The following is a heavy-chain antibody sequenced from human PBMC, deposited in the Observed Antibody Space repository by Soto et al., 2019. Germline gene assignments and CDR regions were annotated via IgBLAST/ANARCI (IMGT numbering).Heavy chain of an antibody. CDR3: AKSVWGSYRNDPFDI. D-gene: IGHD3-16*02. J-gene: IGHJ3*02. CDR2: ISWNSGSI. CDR1: GFTFDDYA. Sequence: PGGSLRLSCAASGFTFDDYAMHWVRQAPGKGLEWVSGISWNSGSIGYADSVKGRFTISRDNAKNSLYLQMNSLRAEDTALYYCAKSVWGSYRNDPFDIWGQGTMVTVSS. V-gene: IGHV3-9*01.